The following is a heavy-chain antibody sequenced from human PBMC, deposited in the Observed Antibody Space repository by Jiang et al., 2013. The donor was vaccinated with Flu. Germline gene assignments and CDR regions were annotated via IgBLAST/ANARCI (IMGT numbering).Heavy chain of an antibody. V-gene: IGHV1-3*01. CDR3: ARGPGSDYDFWSGYYLSYYYYGMDV. D-gene: IGHD3-3*01. J-gene: IGHJ6*02. Sequence: SGYTFTSYAMHWVRQAPGQRLEWMGWINAGNGNTKYSQKFQGRVTITRDTSASTAYMELSSLRSEDTAVYYCARGPGSDYDFWSGYYLSYYYYGMDVWGQGTTVTVSS. CDR1: GYTFTSYA. CDR2: INAGNGNT.